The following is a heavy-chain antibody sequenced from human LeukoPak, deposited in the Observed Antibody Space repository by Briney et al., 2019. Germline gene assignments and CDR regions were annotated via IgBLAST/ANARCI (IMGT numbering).Heavy chain of an antibody. CDR1: GFSFSTYA. J-gene: IGHJ3*01. Sequence: GGSLRLSCAASGFSFSTYAMFWVRQAPGKGLEWVSGISDTGGTSFYADSVKGRFTFSRDNSKNTLSLQMNSLRVDDTGIYYCAKGFQTDSSGWDDAFDFWGQGTMVTVSS. CDR3: AKGFQTDSSGWDDAFDF. D-gene: IGHD3-22*01. CDR2: ISDTGGTS. V-gene: IGHV3-23*01.